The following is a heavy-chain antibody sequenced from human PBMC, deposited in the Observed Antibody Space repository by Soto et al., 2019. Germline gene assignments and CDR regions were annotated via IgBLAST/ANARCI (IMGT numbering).Heavy chain of an antibody. CDR1: GDSVSSNSAA. Sequence: SQTLSLTCAISGDSVSSNSAAWNWIRQSPTRGLEWLGRTYFRSKWYNDYAVSVKSRISINPDTSKNQFSLQLNSVTPEDTAVYYCARVLDSSGYYYFDHWGQGTLVTVSS. D-gene: IGHD3-22*01. CDR2: TYFRSKWYN. V-gene: IGHV6-1*01. CDR3: ARVLDSSGYYYFDH. J-gene: IGHJ4*02.